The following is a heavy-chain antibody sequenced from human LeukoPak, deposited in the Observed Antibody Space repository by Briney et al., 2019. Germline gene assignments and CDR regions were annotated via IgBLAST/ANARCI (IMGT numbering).Heavy chain of an antibody. V-gene: IGHV4-39*01. CDR3: ARFGSNSFDS. J-gene: IGHJ5*01. CDR1: GGSISSSSYY. D-gene: IGHD4-11*01. Sequence: PSETQSLTCTVSGGSISSSSYYWGWIRQPPGEGLEWIGTIFYGGNTYYNPSLKSRVTISVDTSKNQFSLKVSSVTAADTAVYYCARFGSNSFDSWGQGTLVTVSS. CDR2: IFYGGNT.